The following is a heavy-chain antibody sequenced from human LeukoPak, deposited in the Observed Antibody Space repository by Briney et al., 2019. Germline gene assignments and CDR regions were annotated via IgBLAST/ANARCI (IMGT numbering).Heavy chain of an antibody. CDR2: IIPIFGTA. CDR1: GGTFSSYA. CDR3: AREWYDSSGYYREYYFDY. J-gene: IGHJ4*02. V-gene: IGHV1-69*05. D-gene: IGHD3-22*01. Sequence: SVKVSRKASGGTFSSYAISWVRQAPGQGLEWMGRIIPIFGTANYAQKFQGRVTITTDESTSTAYMELSSLRSEDTAVYYCAREWYDSSGYYREYYFDYWGQGTLVTVSS.